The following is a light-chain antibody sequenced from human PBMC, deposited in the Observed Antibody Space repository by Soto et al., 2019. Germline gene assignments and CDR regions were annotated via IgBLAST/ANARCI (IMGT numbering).Light chain of an antibody. V-gene: IGKV1-9*01. CDR1: QDIRNY. Sequence: IQLTQSPSSLSASVGDRVTVTCRASQDIRNYLAWYQQKPGKAPKLLICEASTLYSGVPSRFSGSGSGTEFTLTISSLQPDDFATYYCQQYNSYPWTFGQGTKVDIK. J-gene: IGKJ1*01. CDR2: EAS. CDR3: QQYNSYPWT.